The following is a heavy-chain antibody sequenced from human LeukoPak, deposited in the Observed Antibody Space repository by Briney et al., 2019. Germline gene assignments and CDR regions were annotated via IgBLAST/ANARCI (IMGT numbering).Heavy chain of an antibody. CDR1: GYTFTAYY. CDR2: INPNNGDT. V-gene: IGHV1-2*02. D-gene: IGHD6-13*01. CDR3: ARTAGSFRFDY. Sequence: ASVKVSCKASGYTFTAYYMHWVRQAPGQGLEWMGWINPNNGDTNSARKFQGRVTLTRDTSISTAYMELSSLRSDDTAVYYCARTAGSFRFDYWGQGTLVTVSS. J-gene: IGHJ4*02.